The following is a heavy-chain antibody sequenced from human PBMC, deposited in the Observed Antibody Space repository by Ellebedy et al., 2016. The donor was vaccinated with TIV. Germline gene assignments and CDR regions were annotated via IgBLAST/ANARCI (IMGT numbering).Heavy chain of an antibody. CDR3: ARDRVTTVYDY. D-gene: IGHD4-17*01. CDR1: GFTVSSNY. J-gene: IGHJ4*02. V-gene: IGHV3-11*01. CDR2: ISSSGSTI. Sequence: PGGSLRLSCAASGFTVSSNYMSWVRQAPGKGLEWVSYISSSGSTIYYADSVKGRFTISRDNAKNSLYLQMNSLRAEDTAVYYCARDRVTTVYDYWGQGTLVTVSS.